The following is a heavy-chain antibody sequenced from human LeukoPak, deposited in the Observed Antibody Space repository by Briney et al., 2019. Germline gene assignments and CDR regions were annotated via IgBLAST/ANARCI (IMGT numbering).Heavy chain of an antibody. J-gene: IGHJ3*02. V-gene: IGHV4-39*07. CDR3: ARVYGAGYDFRGAFDI. CDR2: IYHSGST. Sequence: NPSETLSLTCSVSGGSIISGNYYWGWIRQPPGKGLEWIGNIYHSGSTYYNPSLKSRVTISVDTSKNQFSLKLSSVTAADTAVYYCARVYGAGYDFRGAFDIWGQGTMVTVSS. CDR1: GGSIISGNYY. D-gene: IGHD5-12*01.